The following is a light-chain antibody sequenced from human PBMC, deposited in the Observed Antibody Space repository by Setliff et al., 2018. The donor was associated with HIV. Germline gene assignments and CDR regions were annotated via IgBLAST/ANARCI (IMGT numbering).Light chain of an antibody. J-gene: IGLJ1*01. CDR1: SSDVGGYNY. Sequence: QSALTQPASVSGSPGQSITISCTGTSSDVGGYNYVSWYQQHPGKAPKVIIYEVNNRPSGVSNRFSGSRSGNTASLTISGLQAEDEADYYCCSFAGSGTYVFGTGTKVTVL. CDR2: EVN. V-gene: IGLV2-23*02. CDR3: CSFAGSGTYV.